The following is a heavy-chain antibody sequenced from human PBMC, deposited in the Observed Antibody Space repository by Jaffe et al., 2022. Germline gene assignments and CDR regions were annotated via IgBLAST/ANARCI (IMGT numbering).Heavy chain of an antibody. J-gene: IGHJ6*03. V-gene: IGHV4-59*01. Sequence: QVQLQESGPGLVKPSETLSLTCTVSGGSISSYYWSWIRQPPGKGLEWIGYIYYSGSTNYNPSLKSRVTISVDTSKNQFSLKLSSVTAADTAVYYCAREVLDIVVVPAAKRGYYYYYYMDVWGKGTTVTVSS. CDR1: GGSISSYY. CDR3: AREVLDIVVVPAAKRGYYYYYYMDV. CDR2: IYYSGST. D-gene: IGHD2-2*03.